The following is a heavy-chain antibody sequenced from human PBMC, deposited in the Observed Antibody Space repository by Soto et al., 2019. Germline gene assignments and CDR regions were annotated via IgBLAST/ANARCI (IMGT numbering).Heavy chain of an antibody. Sequence: QVQLVESGGGVVQPGRSLRLSCAASGFTFSSYGMHWVRQAPGKGLEWVAVISYDGSNKYYADSVKGRFTISRDNSKNTLYLQMNSLRAEDTAVYYCAKEDYVGLGYYYGSGSSGEPDYWGQGTLVTVSS. CDR2: ISYDGSNK. CDR1: GFTFSSYG. V-gene: IGHV3-30*18. CDR3: AKEDYVGLGYYYGSGSSGEPDY. J-gene: IGHJ4*02. D-gene: IGHD3-10*01.